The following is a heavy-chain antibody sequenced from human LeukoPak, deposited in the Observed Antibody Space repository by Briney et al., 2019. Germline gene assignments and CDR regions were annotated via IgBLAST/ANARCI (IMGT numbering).Heavy chain of an antibody. J-gene: IGHJ4*02. CDR3: SRDQSIKLWFGRGGGGFYFDY. V-gene: IGHV3-49*03. D-gene: IGHD3-10*01. Sequence: GGSLRLSCTTSGFTFGDYSMSWFRQAPGKGLEWVGFIRSKTYGGTTEYAASVKGRFTISRDDSKSIAYLQMNSLKTEDTAVYYCSRDQSIKLWFGRGGGGFYFDYWGQGTLVTVSS. CDR2: IRSKTYGGTT. CDR1: GFTFGDYS.